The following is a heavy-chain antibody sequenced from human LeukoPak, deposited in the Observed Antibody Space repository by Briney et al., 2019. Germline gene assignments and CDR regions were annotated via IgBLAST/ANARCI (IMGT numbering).Heavy chain of an antibody. CDR2: ISGSGGST. CDR1: RFTFSSYA. J-gene: IGHJ4*02. Sequence: GGSLRLSCAASRFTFSSYAMSWVRQAPGKGLEWVSAISGSGGSTYYADSVKGRFTISRDNSKNTLYLQMNSLRAEDTAVYYCAKGTLWFGELLPPDYWGQGTLVTVSS. V-gene: IGHV3-23*01. D-gene: IGHD3-10*01. CDR3: AKGTLWFGELLPPDY.